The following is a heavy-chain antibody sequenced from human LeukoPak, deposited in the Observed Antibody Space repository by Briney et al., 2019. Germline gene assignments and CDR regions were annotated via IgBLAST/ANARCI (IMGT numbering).Heavy chain of an antibody. CDR2: IYSGGST. D-gene: IGHD6-19*01. Sequence: GGSLRLSCAASGFTFSSYAMSWVRQAPGKGLEWVSVIYSGGSTYYADSVKGRFTISRDNSKNTLYLQMNSLRAEDTAVYYCASSPHSSGWSAFDYWGQGTLVTVSS. J-gene: IGHJ4*02. CDR1: GFTFSSYA. V-gene: IGHV3-53*01. CDR3: ASSPHSSGWSAFDY.